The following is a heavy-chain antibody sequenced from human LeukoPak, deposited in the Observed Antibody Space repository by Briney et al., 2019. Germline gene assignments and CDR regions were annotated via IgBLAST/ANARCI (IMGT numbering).Heavy chain of an antibody. D-gene: IGHD1-26*01. J-gene: IGHJ4*02. V-gene: IGHV1-8*03. Sequence: ASVKVSCTASGYTFTSYEINWVRQATGQGLEWMGWMNPNSGNTGYAQKFLGRVTITSDTSINTVYMELSSLRSEDTAVYYCSRGGSYYLSWGQGTLVTVSS. CDR1: GYTFTSYE. CDR3: SRGGSYYLS. CDR2: MNPNSGNT.